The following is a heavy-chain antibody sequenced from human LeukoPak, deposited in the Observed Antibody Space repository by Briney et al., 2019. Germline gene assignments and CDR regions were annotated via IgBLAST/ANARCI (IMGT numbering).Heavy chain of an antibody. CDR1: GFPFSTLG. CDR2: LGSDADGT. Sequence: GGSLRLSCSASGFPFSTLGMHWVRQAPGKGLEHVSTLGSDADGTYYADSVKDRFLISRDTSQNAVYLQLSSLRPEDTAVYYCVSPVFINFWGQGTLVTVSS. CDR3: VSPVFINF. V-gene: IGHV3-64D*06. D-gene: IGHD1-14*01. J-gene: IGHJ4*01.